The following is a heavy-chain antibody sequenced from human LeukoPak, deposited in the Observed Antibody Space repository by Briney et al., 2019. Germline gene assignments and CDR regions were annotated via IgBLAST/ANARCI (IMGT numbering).Heavy chain of an antibody. D-gene: IGHD1-7*01. CDR1: GFTFSNYA. J-gene: IGHJ4*02. CDR3: ARLLTAYITGTHAHDY. Sequence: PGGSLRLSCAASGFTFSNYAMSWVRQAPGKGLEWVSSISGTGGSAYYADSVKGRFTISRDNSKNTLYLQMNSLRAEDTAVYYCARLLTAYITGTHAHDYWGQGTLVTVSS. CDR2: ISGTGGSA. V-gene: IGHV3-23*01.